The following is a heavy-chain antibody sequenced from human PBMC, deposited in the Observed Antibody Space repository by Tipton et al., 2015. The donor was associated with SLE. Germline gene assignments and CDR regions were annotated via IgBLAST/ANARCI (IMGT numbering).Heavy chain of an antibody. CDR3: ARRMGSSGYYSLGY. J-gene: IGHJ4*02. V-gene: IGHV3-23*03. D-gene: IGHD3-22*01. CDR2: IYSGGSST. CDR1: GFTFSSYA. Sequence: SLRLSCAASGFTFSSYAMSWVRQAPGKGLEWVSVIYSGGSSTYYADSVKGRFTISRHNSKNTLYLQMNSLRAEDTAVYYCARRMGSSGYYSLGYWGQGTLVTVSS.